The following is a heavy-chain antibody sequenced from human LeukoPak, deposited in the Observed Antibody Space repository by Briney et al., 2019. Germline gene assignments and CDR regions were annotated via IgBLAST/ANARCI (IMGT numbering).Heavy chain of an antibody. CDR2: ISSSSSYI. J-gene: IGHJ4*02. V-gene: IGHV3-21*01. CDR1: GFTFSSYA. CDR3: ARVTEAPYYFDY. Sequence: GGSLRLSCAASGFTFSSYAMTWVRQAPGKGLEWVSSISSSSSYIYYADSVKGRFTISRDNAKNSLYLQMNSLRAEDTAVYYCARVTEAPYYFDYWGQGTLVTVSS.